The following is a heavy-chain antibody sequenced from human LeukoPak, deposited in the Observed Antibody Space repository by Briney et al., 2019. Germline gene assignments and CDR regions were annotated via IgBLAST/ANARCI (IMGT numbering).Heavy chain of an antibody. Sequence: ASVKVSCKASGYTFTSYDINWVRQATGQGLEWMGWMNPNSGNTGYTQKFQGRVTITRNTSISTAYMELSSLRSEDTAVYYCARAAGIRPGYIDYWGQGTLDTVSS. CDR1: GYTFTSYD. V-gene: IGHV1-8*01. CDR2: MNPNSGNT. J-gene: IGHJ4*02. CDR3: ARAAGIRPGYIDY.